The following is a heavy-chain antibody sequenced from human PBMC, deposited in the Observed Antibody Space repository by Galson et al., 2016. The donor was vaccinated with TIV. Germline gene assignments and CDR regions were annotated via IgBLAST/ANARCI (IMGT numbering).Heavy chain of an antibody. Sequence: SVKVSCKASGYNFAMHAISWVRQAPGEGLEWMAWTRTYNGDTRHAEKVQGRVTTTTDTSTGTAYMELRSLRADDTAVYYCAKEATKWLQLYYIDYWGQGIQVTVSS. CDR3: AKEATKWLQLYYIDY. CDR1: GYNFAMHA. D-gene: IGHD5-24*01. J-gene: IGHJ4*02. V-gene: IGHV1-18*01. CDR2: TRTYNGDT.